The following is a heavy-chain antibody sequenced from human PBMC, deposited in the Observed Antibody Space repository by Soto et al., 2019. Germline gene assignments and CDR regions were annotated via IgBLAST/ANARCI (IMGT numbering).Heavy chain of an antibody. CDR3: GRGYSGSYFDF. CDR1: GYSISGGYY. Sequence: SETLSLTCAVSGYSISGGYYWGWNRQPPGKGLEWIGSIYHSGSTYFNPSLKSRVTISVDSSKNHLSLKLPSVTAADTAVYFFGRGYSGSYFDFWGQGTLVTVSS. D-gene: IGHD1-26*01. V-gene: IGHV4-38-2*01. J-gene: IGHJ4*02. CDR2: IYHSGST.